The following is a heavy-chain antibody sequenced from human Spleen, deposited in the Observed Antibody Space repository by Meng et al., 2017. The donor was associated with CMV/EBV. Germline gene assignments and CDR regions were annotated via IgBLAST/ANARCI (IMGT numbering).Heavy chain of an antibody. CDR3: ARGQGDSSGYYYYDYFDP. CDR2: INHSGST. Sequence: GSLNGYYWNWIRQPPGKGLEWIGEINHSGSTNYNPSLKSRVTISVDTSKNQFSLKLSSMTAADTAVYYCARGQGDSSGYYYYDYFDPWGQGTLVTVSS. D-gene: IGHD3-22*01. CDR1: GSLNGYY. J-gene: IGHJ5*02. V-gene: IGHV4-34*01.